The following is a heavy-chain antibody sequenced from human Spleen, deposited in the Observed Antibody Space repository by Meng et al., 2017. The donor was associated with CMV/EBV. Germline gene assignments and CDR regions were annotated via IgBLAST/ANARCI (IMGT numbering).Heavy chain of an antibody. Sequence: GGSLRLSCAASGFTFSSYAMTWVRQAPGKGLEWVSAISGSGSSTHYADSVKGRCTISRDNSKNTLYLEMNFLRDEDTAVYYCAKDASTYSGSYHFDQWGQGTLVTVSS. D-gene: IGHD1-26*01. J-gene: IGHJ4*02. V-gene: IGHV3-23*01. CDR3: AKDASTYSGSYHFDQ. CDR2: ISGSGSST. CDR1: GFTFSSYA.